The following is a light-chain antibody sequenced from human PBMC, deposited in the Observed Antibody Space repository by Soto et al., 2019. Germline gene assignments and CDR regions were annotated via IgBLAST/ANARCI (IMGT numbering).Light chain of an antibody. CDR1: TSNIVAGYA. Sequence: QSVLTQPPSVSGARGQRVTISCTGSTSNIVAGYAVHWYQQLPGTAPQLLIYGDNNRPTGVPDRFSGSKSGPSASLAILGLQAEDEADYYCQSYDTRVRGSVGFGGGTKLTVL. J-gene: IGLJ2*01. V-gene: IGLV1-40*01. CDR3: QSYDTRVRGSVG. CDR2: GDN.